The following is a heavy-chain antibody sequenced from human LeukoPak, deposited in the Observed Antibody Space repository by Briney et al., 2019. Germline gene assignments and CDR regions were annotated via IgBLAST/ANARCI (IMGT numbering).Heavy chain of an antibody. CDR2: INHSGST. CDR3: ARKRITMVRGVKGYFDY. Sequence: PSETLSLTCAVYGGSFSGYYWSWIRQPPGKGLEWIGEINHSGSTNYNPSLKSRVTISVDTSKNQFSLKLSSVTAADTAVYYCARKRITMVRGVKGYFDYWGQGTLVTVSS. CDR1: GGSFSGYY. V-gene: IGHV4-34*01. J-gene: IGHJ4*02. D-gene: IGHD3-10*01.